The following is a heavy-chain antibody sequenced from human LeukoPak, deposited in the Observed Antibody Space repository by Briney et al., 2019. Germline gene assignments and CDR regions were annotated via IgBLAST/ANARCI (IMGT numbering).Heavy chain of an antibody. J-gene: IGHJ5*02. V-gene: IGHV1-69*05. D-gene: IGHD3-3*01. CDR2: IIPIFGTA. Sequence: SVKVSCKASGGTFSGYAISWVRQAPGQGLEWMGGIIPIFGTANYAQKFQGRVTITTDESTSTAYMELSSLRSEDTAVYYCARTIFGVVIPTENWFDPWGQGTLVTVSS. CDR1: GGTFSGYA. CDR3: ARTIFGVVIPTENWFDP.